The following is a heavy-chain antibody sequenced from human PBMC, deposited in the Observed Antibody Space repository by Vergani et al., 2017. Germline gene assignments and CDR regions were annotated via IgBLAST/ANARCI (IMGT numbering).Heavy chain of an antibody. CDR1: GFTFSSYA. CDR3: ARGWEDYSSGWYSRGSSYGDY. J-gene: IGHJ4*02. Sequence: VQLVESGGGLVQPGRSLRLSCAASGFTFSSYAMHWVRQAPGKVLEWVAVISYDGSNKYSADSVKGRFTISRDNSKTTLYLQMNSLRAEDTAVYYCARGWEDYSSGWYSRGSSYGDYWGQGTLVTVSS. V-gene: IGHV3-30*04. D-gene: IGHD6-19*01. CDR2: ISYDGSNK.